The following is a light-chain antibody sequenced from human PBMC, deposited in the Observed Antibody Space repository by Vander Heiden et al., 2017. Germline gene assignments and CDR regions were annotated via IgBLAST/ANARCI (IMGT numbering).Light chain of an antibody. J-gene: IGLJ3*02. CDR1: GSNIGAGYD. CDR2: GNI. V-gene: IGLV1-40*01. CDR3: QSYDSSRSGVV. Sequence: QSVLTRPPSVSGAPGQRVTITGTGSGSNIGAGYDVHWYHQLPGTAPKLLIYGNINRPSGVPDRVSGSKSGTSASLAITGLQAEDEADYYCQSYDSSRSGVVFGGGTKLTVL.